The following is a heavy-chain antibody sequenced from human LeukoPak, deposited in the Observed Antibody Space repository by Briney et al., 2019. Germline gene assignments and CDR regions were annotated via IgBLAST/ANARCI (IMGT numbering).Heavy chain of an antibody. CDR2: IKQDGSEA. J-gene: IGHJ5*01. CDR3: ATPGYFNIGRYYHDS. D-gene: IGHD3-22*01. Sequence: WGSLRLSCAASGFTSGFTFSSYWVTWVRQAPGRGPEIFSNIKQDGSEAYYVDSVKGRFTISRDNAKSSLYLQMDSLGAEDTAVYYCATPGYFNIGRYYHDSWGQGTLVSVSS. V-gene: IGHV3-7*01. CDR1: GFTSGFTFSSYW.